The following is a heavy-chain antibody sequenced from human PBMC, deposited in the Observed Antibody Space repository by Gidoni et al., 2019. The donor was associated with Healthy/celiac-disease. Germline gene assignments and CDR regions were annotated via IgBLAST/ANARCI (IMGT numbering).Heavy chain of an antibody. V-gene: IGHV4-61*01. D-gene: IGHD3-22*01. J-gene: IGHJ4*02. CDR3: ARVGAYYDSSGGELDY. Sequence: QVQLQESGPGLVKPSETLSLTCTVSGGSVSSGSYYWSWIRQPPGKGLEWIGYIYYSGSTNYNPSLKSRVTISVDTSKNQFSLKLSSVTAADTAVYYCARVGAYYDSSGGELDYWGQGTLVTVSS. CDR1: GGSVSSGSYY. CDR2: IYYSGST.